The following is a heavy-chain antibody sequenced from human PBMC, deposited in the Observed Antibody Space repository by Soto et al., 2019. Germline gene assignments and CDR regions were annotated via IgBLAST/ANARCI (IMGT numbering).Heavy chain of an antibody. Sequence: QVQLMQSGAEVRKPGASVRLSCETSGYNFNQYYIHWVRQAPGQGLGWMGIINLRGGTTEYAHKFRGRVTVTGAPSTKTAYMELGSLRSEDTAMYFCARGPEDSNVPRWDYWGQGTMVTVSS. CDR2: INLRGGTT. D-gene: IGHD4-4*01. CDR3: ARGPEDSNVPRWDY. CDR1: GYNFNQYY. V-gene: IGHV1-46*02. J-gene: IGHJ4*02.